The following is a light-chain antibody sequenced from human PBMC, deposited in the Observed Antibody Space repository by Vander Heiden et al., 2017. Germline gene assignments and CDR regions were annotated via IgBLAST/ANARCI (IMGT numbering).Light chain of an antibody. CDR2: DTS. Sequence: QAVVTQEPSLTVSPGGTVTLTCGSSTGAVTSGHWPYWYQQKPGQAPRTLIYDTSNRHSWTPARFSGSLLGGNASLTLSGAQPEDEAEYYCLLVSGGAPVFGGGTKVTVL. CDR1: TGAVTSGHW. CDR3: LLVSGGAPV. V-gene: IGLV7-46*01. J-gene: IGLJ2*01.